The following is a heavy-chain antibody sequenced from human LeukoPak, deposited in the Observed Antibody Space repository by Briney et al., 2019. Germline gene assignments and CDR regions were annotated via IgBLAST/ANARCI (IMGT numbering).Heavy chain of an antibody. J-gene: IGHJ4*02. CDR2: IWYDGSNK. D-gene: IGHD6-19*01. CDR1: GFTFTKYG. Sequence: GGSLRLSCAASGFTFTKYGIHWVRQAPGKGLEWVAVIWYDGSNKYYADSVKGRFTISRDNSKNTLYLQMNSLRAEDTAVYYCARDPTWIAVAARDYFDYWGQGTLVTVSS. V-gene: IGHV3-33*01. CDR3: ARDPTWIAVAARDYFDY.